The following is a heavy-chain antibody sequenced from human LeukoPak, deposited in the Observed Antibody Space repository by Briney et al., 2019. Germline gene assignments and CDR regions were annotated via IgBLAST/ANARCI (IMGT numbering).Heavy chain of an antibody. V-gene: IGHV3-23*01. CDR2: ISGSGGST. J-gene: IGHJ4*02. CDR3: AKRYSSSWYPPYYFDY. CDR1: GFTFSSYG. D-gene: IGHD6-13*01. Sequence: QPGGSLRLSCAASGFTFSSYGMSWVRQAPGKGLEWVSAISGSGGSTYYADSVKGRFTISRDNSKNTLYLQMNSLRAEDTAVYYCAKRYSSSWYPPYYFDYWGQGTLVTVSS.